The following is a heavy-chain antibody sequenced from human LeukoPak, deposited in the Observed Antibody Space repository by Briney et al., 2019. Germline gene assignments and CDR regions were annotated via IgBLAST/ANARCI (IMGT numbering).Heavy chain of an antibody. CDR1: GGSFGGYY. CDR2: INHSGST. Sequence: SETLSLTCAVYGGSFGGYYWSWIRQPPGKGLEWIGEINHSGSTNYNPSLKSRVTIPVDTSKNQFSLKLSSVTAADTAVYYCAFTYYDFWSGYYKLDYWGQGTLVTVSS. V-gene: IGHV4-34*01. D-gene: IGHD3-3*01. J-gene: IGHJ4*02. CDR3: AFTYYDFWSGYYKLDY.